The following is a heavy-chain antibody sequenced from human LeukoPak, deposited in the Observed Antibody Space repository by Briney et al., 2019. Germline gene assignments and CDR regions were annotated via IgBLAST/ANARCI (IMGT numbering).Heavy chain of an antibody. D-gene: IGHD5-12*01. CDR2: IYTSGST. CDR1: GGSISSYY. V-gene: IGHV4-4*09. J-gene: IGHJ4*02. CDR3: ARHDRGYSGYGFDY. Sequence: SETLSLTCTVSGGSISSYYWSWIRQPPGKGLEWIGYIYTSGSTNYNPSPKSRVTISVDTSKNQFSLKLSSVTAAGTAVYYCARHDRGYSGYGFDYWGQGTLVTVSS.